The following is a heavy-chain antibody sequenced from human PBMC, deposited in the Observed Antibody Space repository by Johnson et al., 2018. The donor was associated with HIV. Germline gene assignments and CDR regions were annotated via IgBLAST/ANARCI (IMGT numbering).Heavy chain of an antibody. CDR3: AKDLIRYFDF. Sequence: QVQPVESGGGVVQPGGSLRLSCSASGFTFSTFGMHWVRQAPGKGLEWVAFIRYDGSDKYYGDSVKGRFTISRDNSKNTLYLQMNSLRAEDTAVYYCAKDLIRYFDFWGQGTMVTVSS. CDR2: IRYDGSDK. D-gene: IGHD3-16*01. J-gene: IGHJ3*01. CDR1: GFTFSTFG. V-gene: IGHV3-30*02.